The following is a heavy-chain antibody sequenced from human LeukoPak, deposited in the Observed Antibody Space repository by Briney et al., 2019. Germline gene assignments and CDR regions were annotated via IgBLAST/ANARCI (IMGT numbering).Heavy chain of an antibody. CDR2: IYHSGST. V-gene: IGHV4-38-2*01. J-gene: IGHJ4*02. D-gene: IGHD6-6*01. Sequence: PSETLSLTXAVSGYSISSGYYWGWIRQPPGKGLEWIGNIYHSGSTYYNPSLKSRVTILVDTSKNQFSLKLNSVTAADTAVYYCARYGYSSSAGDYWGQGTLVTVSS. CDR3: ARYGYSSSAGDY. CDR1: GYSISSGYY.